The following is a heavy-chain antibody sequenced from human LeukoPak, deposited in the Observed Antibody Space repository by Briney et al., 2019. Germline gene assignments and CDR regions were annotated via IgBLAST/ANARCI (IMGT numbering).Heavy chain of an antibody. CDR3: ARENPSGYYNRPIDY. D-gene: IGHD3-22*01. CDR2: IYYSGST. CDR1: GASISSYY. J-gene: IGHJ4*02. V-gene: IGHV4-59*01. Sequence: KPSETLSLICTVSGASISSYYWSWIRQPPGKGLEWIGDIYYSGSTKYNPSLKSRVTMSVDTSKNQFSLKLSSVTAADTAIYYCARENPSGYYNRPIDYWGQGTLVTVSS.